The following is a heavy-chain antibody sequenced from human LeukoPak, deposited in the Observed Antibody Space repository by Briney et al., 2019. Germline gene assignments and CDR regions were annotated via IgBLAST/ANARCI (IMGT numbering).Heavy chain of an antibody. D-gene: IGHD6-19*01. CDR2: IIPMFGIA. Sequence: ASVKVSCKASGGTFSRYAISWVRQAPGQGLEWMGGIIPMFGIANYAQKFQGRVTITADESTSTAYMELSSLRSEDTAMYYCARDRPYTGGWRGFDYWGQGTLVTVSS. V-gene: IGHV1-69*01. CDR3: ARDRPYTGGWRGFDY. CDR1: GGTFSRYA. J-gene: IGHJ4*02.